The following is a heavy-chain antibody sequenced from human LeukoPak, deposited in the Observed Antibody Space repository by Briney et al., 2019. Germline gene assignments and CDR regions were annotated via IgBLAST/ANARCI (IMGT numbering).Heavy chain of an antibody. V-gene: IGHV3-48*04. D-gene: IGHD4-17*01. CDR1: GFTFSSYW. CDR2: ISSSGSTI. CDR3: ASLASKPDYVGFDAFDI. J-gene: IGHJ3*02. Sequence: GGSLRLSCAASGFTFSSYWMNWVRQAPGKGLEWVSYISSSGSTIYYADSVKGRFTISRDNAKNSLYLQMNSLRAEDTAVYYCASLASKPDYVGFDAFDIWGQGTMVTVSS.